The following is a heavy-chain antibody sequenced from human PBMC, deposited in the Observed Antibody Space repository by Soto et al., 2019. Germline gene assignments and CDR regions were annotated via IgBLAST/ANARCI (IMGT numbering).Heavy chain of an antibody. J-gene: IGHJ6*02. CDR1: GGTFSSYA. V-gene: IGHV1-69*01. CDR3: AREGSCSGGSCYSGYYYGMDV. CDR2: IIPIFGTA. Sequence: QVQLVQSGAEVKKPGSSVKVSCKDSGGTFSSYAISWVRQAPGQGLEWMGGIIPIFGTANYAQKFQGRVTITADESTSTAYMELSSLRSEDTAVYYCAREGSCSGGSCYSGYYYGMDVWGQGTTVTVSS. D-gene: IGHD2-15*01.